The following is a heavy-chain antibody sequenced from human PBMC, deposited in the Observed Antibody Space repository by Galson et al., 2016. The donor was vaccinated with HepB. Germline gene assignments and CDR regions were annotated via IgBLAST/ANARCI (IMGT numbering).Heavy chain of an antibody. CDR1: GGSMSYYY. D-gene: IGHD1-7*01. CDR3: ARVPRTYYYMDV. V-gene: IGHV4-59*08. Sequence: SETLSLTCTVSGGSMSYYYWSWIRQPPGKGLEWIGYIFYSGSINYNPSLKSRLTISVDTSKSQFSLKLSSVTAADTAVYYCARVPRTYYYMDVWGKGTTVTVSS. CDR2: IFYSGSI. J-gene: IGHJ6*03.